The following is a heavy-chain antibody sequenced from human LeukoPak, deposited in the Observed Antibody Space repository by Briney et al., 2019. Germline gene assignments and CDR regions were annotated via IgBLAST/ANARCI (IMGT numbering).Heavy chain of an antibody. D-gene: IGHD6-19*01. Sequence: SETLSLTCAVYGGSFSGYYWSWIRQPPGKGLEWIGEINHSGSTNYNPSLKSRVTISVDTSKNQFSLKLSSVTAADTAVYYCARDTRATAVAGFDYWGQGTLVTVSS. V-gene: IGHV4-34*01. CDR1: GGSFSGYY. CDR3: ARDTRATAVAGFDY. J-gene: IGHJ4*02. CDR2: INHSGST.